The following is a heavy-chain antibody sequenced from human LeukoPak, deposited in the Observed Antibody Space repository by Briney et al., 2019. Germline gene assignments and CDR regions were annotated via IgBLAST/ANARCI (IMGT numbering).Heavy chain of an antibody. Sequence: GGSLRLSCAASGFTFSSYEMNWVRQAPGKGLEWVAVIWYDGSKEYYAGSVKGRFTISRDNSKNTVYLQVNSLRAEDTAVYYCAREGVSYEILTGYSHLDHWGQGTLVTVSS. D-gene: IGHD3-9*01. CDR2: IWYDGSKE. CDR3: AREGVSYEILTGYSHLDH. V-gene: IGHV3-33*08. CDR1: GFTFSSYE. J-gene: IGHJ1*01.